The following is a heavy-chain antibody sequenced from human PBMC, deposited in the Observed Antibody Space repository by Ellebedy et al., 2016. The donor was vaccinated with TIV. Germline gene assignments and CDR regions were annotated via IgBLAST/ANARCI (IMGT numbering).Heavy chain of an antibody. V-gene: IGHV3-30*18. Sequence: GESLKISCAASGFTFSNFDMDWVRQAPGKGLEWVAVISHDGSLKFYADSVKGRFSISKDNSKNTLYLQVNSLRVEDTAVYYCAKGKVDNWMDAGSLDYWGQGSLVTVSS. D-gene: IGHD1-20*01. J-gene: IGHJ4*02. CDR2: ISHDGSLK. CDR3: AKGKVDNWMDAGSLDY. CDR1: GFTFSNFD.